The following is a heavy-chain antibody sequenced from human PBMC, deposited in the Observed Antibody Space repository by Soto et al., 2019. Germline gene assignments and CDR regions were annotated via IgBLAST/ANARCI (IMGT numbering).Heavy chain of an antibody. Sequence: PXGSLILSFAGSGFTFASYVMTLVRQAPGKGLEWVSSISATGGSTYYAGSVKGRFTISRDNSKNTLYLQMNSLRAEDTAIYYCANAEHPRRSIGFDYWGQGTLVTVYS. V-gene: IGHV3-23*01. CDR1: GFTFASYV. CDR3: ANAEHPRRSIGFDY. D-gene: IGHD3-16*02. J-gene: IGHJ4*02. CDR2: ISATGGST.